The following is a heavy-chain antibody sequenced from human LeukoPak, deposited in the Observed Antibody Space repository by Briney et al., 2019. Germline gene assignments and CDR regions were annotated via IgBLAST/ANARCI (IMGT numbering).Heavy chain of an antibody. J-gene: IGHJ4*02. CDR3: AREEYGGNYFDY. D-gene: IGHD4-23*01. CDR2: ISYDASNR. Sequence: GGSLRLSCAASGFTFSSYAMHWVRQAPGKGLEWVAVISYDASNRYYTDSVKGRFTISRDNSKNMLYLQMDSLRVEDTAVYHCAREEYGGNYFDYWGQGTLVTVSS. V-gene: IGHV3-30-3*01. CDR1: GFTFSSYA.